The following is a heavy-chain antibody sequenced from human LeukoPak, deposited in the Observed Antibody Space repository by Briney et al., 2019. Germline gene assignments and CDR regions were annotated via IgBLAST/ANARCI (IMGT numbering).Heavy chain of an antibody. J-gene: IGHJ4*02. CDR2: IRNDKSDK. Sequence: GGSLRLSCAASGFTFTMSHMHWVRQAPGKGLEWVSFIRNDKSDKYYADSVKGRFTISRDNSKNTLYLQMNSLRVEGTAVYYCAKDYYWGLDYWGQGALVTVSS. CDR1: GFTFTMSH. CDR3: AKDYYWGLDY. D-gene: IGHD3-22*01. V-gene: IGHV3-30*02.